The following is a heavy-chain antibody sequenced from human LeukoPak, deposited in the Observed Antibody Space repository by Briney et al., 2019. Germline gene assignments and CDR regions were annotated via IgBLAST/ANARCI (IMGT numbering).Heavy chain of an antibody. J-gene: IGHJ4*02. CDR3: ARAPPIAAAGPFDY. Sequence: SETLSLTCTVSGGSISSSSYYWGWIRQPPGKGLEWIGSIYYSGSTYYNPSLKSRVTISVDTSKNQFSLKLSSVTAADTAVYYCARAPPIAAAGPFDYWGREPWSPSPQ. CDR2: IYYSGST. V-gene: IGHV4-39*01. CDR1: GGSISSSSYY. D-gene: IGHD6-13*01.